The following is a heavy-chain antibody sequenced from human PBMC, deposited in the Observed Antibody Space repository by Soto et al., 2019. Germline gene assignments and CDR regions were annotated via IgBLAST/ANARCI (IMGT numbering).Heavy chain of an antibody. CDR2: MYNTGST. CDR3: ARAYGGYADY. Sequence: SETLSLTCTVSRGSISGYYWSWIRLPPGKGLEWIGYMYNTGSTVYNPSFKSRVTISVDTSKNQFSLKLNSVTAADTAVYYCARAYGGYADYWGQGALVTVSS. V-gene: IGHV4-59*01. D-gene: IGHD5-12*01. J-gene: IGHJ4*02. CDR1: RGSISGYY.